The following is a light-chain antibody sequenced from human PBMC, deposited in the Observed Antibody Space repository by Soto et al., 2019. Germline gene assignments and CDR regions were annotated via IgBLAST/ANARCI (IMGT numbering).Light chain of an antibody. CDR1: QSISKY. CDR2: AAS. Sequence: IQMTQSPSSLSASIGDRVTITCRASQSISKYLNWYQQKLGKAPKLLIYAASSLQSGVPSRFSGSGSGTDLSLTISSLQPEDLGTYYCQQSYNTPYTFGQGTRLEIK. V-gene: IGKV1-39*01. J-gene: IGKJ5*01. CDR3: QQSYNTPYT.